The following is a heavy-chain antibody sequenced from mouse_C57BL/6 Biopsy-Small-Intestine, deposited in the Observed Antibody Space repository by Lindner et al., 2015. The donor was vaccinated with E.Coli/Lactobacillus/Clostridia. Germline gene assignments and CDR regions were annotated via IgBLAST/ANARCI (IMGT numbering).Heavy chain of an antibody. Sequence: SVKVSCKASGGTFSSYAISWVRQAPGQGLEWMGGIIPIFGTANYAQKFQGGVTITADESTSTAYMELSSLRSEDTAVYYCAKAYRGYSNGWYYYYGMDVWGQGTTVAVSS. CDR2: IIPIFGTA. V-gene: IGHV1-81*01. CDR1: GGTFSSYA. CDR3: AKAYRGYSNGWYYYYGMDV. J-gene: IGHJ1*01. D-gene: IGHD1-1*01.